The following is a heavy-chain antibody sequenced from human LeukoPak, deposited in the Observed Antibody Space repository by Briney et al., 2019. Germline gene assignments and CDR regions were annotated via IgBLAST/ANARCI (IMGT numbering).Heavy chain of an antibody. J-gene: IGHJ4*02. Sequence: PGGSLRLSCAASGFTFSSYEMNWVRQAPGKGLEWVSYISSSGSTIYYADSVKGRFTISRDNAKNSLYLQMNSLRAEDTAVYYCARGSTYYYDSSGYYWGQGTLVTVSS. CDR1: GFTFSSYE. D-gene: IGHD3-22*01. V-gene: IGHV3-48*03. CDR2: ISSSGSTI. CDR3: ARGSTYYYDSSGYY.